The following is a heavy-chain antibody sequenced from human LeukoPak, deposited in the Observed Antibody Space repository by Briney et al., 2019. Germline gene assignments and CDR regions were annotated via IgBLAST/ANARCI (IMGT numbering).Heavy chain of an antibody. CDR1: GASISSGSNY. D-gene: IGHD5-12*01. V-gene: IGHV4-39*07. Sequence: SETLSLTCSVSGASISSGSNYWGWIRQPPGKTLEWIGSIYSSGSTYYNSSLQSRVIIIIDTPKNHFSLTLSSVTAADTAVYYCARVSGYHWESFYDYWGQGTLVTVSS. CDR3: ARVSGYHWESFYDY. CDR2: IYSSGST. J-gene: IGHJ4*02.